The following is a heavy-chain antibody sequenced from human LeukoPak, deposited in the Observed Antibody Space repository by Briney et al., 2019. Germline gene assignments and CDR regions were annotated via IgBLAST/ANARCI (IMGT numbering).Heavy chain of an antibody. J-gene: IGHJ6*03. CDR1: GGSISSSGYY. CDR3: ARHRRDHDFWSGSNPTHYYYYMDV. CDR2: IYYSGHT. Sequence: PSETLSLTCTVSGGSISSSGYYWGWIRQPPGNGLEWIGTIYYSGHTYYNPSLKSRVTISVDTSKNQFSLKLSSVTAADTAVYYCARHRRDHDFWSGSNPTHYYYYMDVWGKGTTVTVSS. V-gene: IGHV4-39*01. D-gene: IGHD3-3*01.